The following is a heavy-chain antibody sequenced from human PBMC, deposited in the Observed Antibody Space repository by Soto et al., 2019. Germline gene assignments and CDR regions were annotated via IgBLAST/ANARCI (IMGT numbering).Heavy chain of an antibody. Sequence: EVQLLESGGGRARPGGSLRLSCTASGFSFSNYAMAWVRQAPGRGLEWVSGITGSGGSTYYADFVKGRFTISKDNSKNTLYLQMDSLLADDTAVYYCAKKIRGALWFGESADAFDVWGQGAMVTVSS. D-gene: IGHD3-10*01. J-gene: IGHJ3*01. V-gene: IGHV3-23*01. CDR1: GFSFSNYA. CDR2: ITGSGGST. CDR3: AKKIRGALWFGESADAFDV.